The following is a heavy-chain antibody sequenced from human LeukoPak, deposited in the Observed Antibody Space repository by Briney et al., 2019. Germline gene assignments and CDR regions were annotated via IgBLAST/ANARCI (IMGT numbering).Heavy chain of an antibody. Sequence: SQTLSLTCAVSGGSISSGGYSWGWIRQPPGKGLEWIGNIYHSGSTYYNPSLKSRVTISVDRSTNQFSLKLSSVTAADTAVYYCARVNDYGDYVHYWGQGTLVTVSS. D-gene: IGHD4-17*01. J-gene: IGHJ4*02. CDR3: ARVNDYGDYVHY. CDR1: GGSISSGGYS. V-gene: IGHV4-30-2*01. CDR2: IYHSGST.